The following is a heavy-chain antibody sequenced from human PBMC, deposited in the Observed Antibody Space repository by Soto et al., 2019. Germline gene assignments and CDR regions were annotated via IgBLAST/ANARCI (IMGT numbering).Heavy chain of an antibody. J-gene: IGHJ4*02. V-gene: IGHV4-39*07. D-gene: IGHD2-2*01. CDR1: GGYISSSSYY. Sequence: SETLSLTCTVSGGYISSSSYYWGWIRQPPGKGLERIGSIYYSGSTYYSPPLKSRVTISLDTSKNRFSLKLSSVTAADTAVYYCARVLCISTTCYDLFDYWGQGILVTVSS. CDR2: IYYSGST. CDR3: ARVLCISTTCYDLFDY.